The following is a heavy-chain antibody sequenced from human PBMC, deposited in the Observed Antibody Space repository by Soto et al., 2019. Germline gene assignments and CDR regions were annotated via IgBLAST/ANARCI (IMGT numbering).Heavy chain of an antibody. Sequence: SVSGGSISSYYWSWIRQPPGKGLEWIGYIYYSGSTNYNPSLKSRVTISVDTSKNQFSLKLSSVTAADTAVYYCARARGVYGSGSYTPSWFDPWGQGTLVTVSS. J-gene: IGHJ5*02. D-gene: IGHD3-10*01. CDR2: IYYSGST. CDR1: GGSISSYY. V-gene: IGHV4-59*01. CDR3: ARARGVYGSGSYTPSWFDP.